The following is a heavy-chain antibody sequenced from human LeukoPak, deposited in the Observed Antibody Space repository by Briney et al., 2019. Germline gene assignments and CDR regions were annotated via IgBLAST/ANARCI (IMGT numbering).Heavy chain of an antibody. J-gene: IGHJ4*02. V-gene: IGHV3-23*01. Sequence: GGSLRLACAATGFTFSTYAMSWVRQAPGKGLEWVSAISGIDGSTYYAASVKGRFTISRDNSKNSLSLQMNSLRAEDTAVYYCAKGIGYCSGGSCYLYFDYWGQGTLVTVSS. CDR1: GFTFSTYA. D-gene: IGHD2-15*01. CDR3: AKGIGYCSGGSCYLYFDY. CDR2: ISGIDGST.